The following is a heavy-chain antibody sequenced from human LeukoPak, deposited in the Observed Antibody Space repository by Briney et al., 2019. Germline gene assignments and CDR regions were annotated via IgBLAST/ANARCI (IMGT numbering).Heavy chain of an antibody. CDR3: ATKTRGMDYYYYGMDV. Sequence: SETLSLTCTVSGGSISSGGYYWSWIRQHPGTGLEWLGYIYYSGSTYYNPSLKSRVTISVDTSKNQFSLKLSSVTAADTAVYYCATKTRGMDYYYYGMDVWGQGTTVTVSS. V-gene: IGHV4-31*03. D-gene: IGHD6-13*01. CDR2: IYYSGST. J-gene: IGHJ6*02. CDR1: GGSISSGGYY.